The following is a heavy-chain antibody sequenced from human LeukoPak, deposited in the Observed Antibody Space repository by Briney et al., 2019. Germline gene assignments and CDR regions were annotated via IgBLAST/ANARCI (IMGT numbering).Heavy chain of an antibody. V-gene: IGHV1-69*01. Sequence: SVKASCKASGGTFSSYAISWVRQAPGQGLEWMGGIIPIFGTANYAQKFQGRVTITADESTSTAYMELSSLRSEDTAVYYCARVVVDYGGNSIDYWGQGTLVTVSS. CDR3: ARVVVDYGGNSIDY. J-gene: IGHJ4*02. D-gene: IGHD4-23*01. CDR2: IIPIFGTA. CDR1: GGTFSSYA.